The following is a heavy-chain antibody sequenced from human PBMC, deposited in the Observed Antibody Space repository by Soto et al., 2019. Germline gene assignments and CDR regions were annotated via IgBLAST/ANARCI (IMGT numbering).Heavy chain of an antibody. V-gene: IGHV4-30-2*06. J-gene: IGHJ4*02. CDR2: ISNLDTT. D-gene: IGHD5-12*01. CDR1: GVTMSYGGYS. Sequence: LSLMCLAFGVTMSYGGYSWSWFRQSPRKGLEWLGYISNLDTTYYNSSFTSRLSLSIDRTNTQISLSLSSMTAADKAGYYCARVCGYDSFDFWGQGNQVTVSS. CDR3: ARVCGYDSFDF.